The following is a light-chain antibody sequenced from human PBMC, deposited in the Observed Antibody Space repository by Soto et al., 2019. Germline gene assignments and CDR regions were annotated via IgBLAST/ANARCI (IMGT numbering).Light chain of an antibody. V-gene: IGKV2-28*01. CDR2: LGS. Sequence: DIVMTQSPLSLPVTPGEPASISCRSSQSLLHSSGYMYLDWYLQKPGQSPQLLIYLGSNRASGVPDRFSGSGSGTDLTLKISSVEAEDVGLYNCMQALQTPQFGQGTKLEIK. CDR1: QSLLHSSGYMY. CDR3: MQALQTPQ. J-gene: IGKJ2*01.